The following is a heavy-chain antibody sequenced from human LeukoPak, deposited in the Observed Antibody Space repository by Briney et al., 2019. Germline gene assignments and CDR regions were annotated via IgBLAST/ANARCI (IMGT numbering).Heavy chain of an antibody. J-gene: IGHJ6*02. V-gene: IGHV3-66*01. CDR3: ARDPGYSGGYDWGNYYYYYGMDV. CDR2: ISSGGST. D-gene: IGHD5-12*01. CDR1: GFTVSSNY. Sequence: GGSLRLSCAASGFTVSSNYMSWVRQAPGKGLEWVSVISSGGSTYYADPVKGRFTISRDNSKNTLYLQMNSLRAEDTAVYYCARDPGYSGGYDWGNYYYYYGMDVWGQGTTVTVSS.